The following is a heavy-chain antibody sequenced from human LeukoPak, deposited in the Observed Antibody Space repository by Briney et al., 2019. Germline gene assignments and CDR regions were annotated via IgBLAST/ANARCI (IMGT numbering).Heavy chain of an antibody. D-gene: IGHD5-18*01. CDR1: GGSISSSSYY. CDR3: ARRGSYGQYYYYYYYMDV. V-gene: IGHV4-39*01. Sequence: SETLSLTCTVSGGSISSSSYYWGWIRQPPGKGLEWIGSIYYSGSTYYNPSLKSRVTISVDTSKNQFSLKLSSVTAADTAVYYCARRGSYGQYYYYYYYMDVWGKGTTVTVSS. CDR2: IYYSGST. J-gene: IGHJ6*03.